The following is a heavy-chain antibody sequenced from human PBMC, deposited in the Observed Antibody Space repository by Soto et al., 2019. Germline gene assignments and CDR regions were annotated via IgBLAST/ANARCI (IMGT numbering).Heavy chain of an antibody. D-gene: IGHD4-17*01. V-gene: IGHV3-15*01. CDR1: GFTFSNAW. CDR2: IKSETDGGTT. J-gene: IGHJ4*02. Sequence: GGSLRLSCAASGFTFSNAWMSWVRQAPGKGLEWVGRIKSETDGGTTDYAAPVKGRFTISRDDSKNTLYLQMNSLQTEDTAVYYCTTFALGVTNEREGDFDCWGQGTLVTVSS. CDR3: TTFALGVTNEREGDFDC.